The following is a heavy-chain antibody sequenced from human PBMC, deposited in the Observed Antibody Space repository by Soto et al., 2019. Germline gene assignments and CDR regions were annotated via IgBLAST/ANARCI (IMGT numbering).Heavy chain of an antibody. J-gene: IGHJ3*01. CDR1: GFTFRNYG. CDR2: IGIGSSTT. V-gene: IGHV3-48*01. D-gene: IGHD3-22*01. Sequence: GGSLRLSCAASGFTFRNYGMNWVRQAPGKGLEWVSYIGIGSSTTSYADSVKGRFTISRDNAKNSLYLQMNSLRAEDTAVYYCARDQLYYNDISGRPLNAFDVWGQGTMVTVSS. CDR3: ARDQLYYNDISGRPLNAFDV.